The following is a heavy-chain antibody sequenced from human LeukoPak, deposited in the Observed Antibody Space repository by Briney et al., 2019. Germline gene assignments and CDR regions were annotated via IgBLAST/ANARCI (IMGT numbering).Heavy chain of an antibody. CDR1: GGTFSSYA. Sequence: ASVKVSCKASGGTFSSYAISWVRQAPGQGLEWMGWISSYNGYTNYAQKLQGRVTMTTDTSTSTAYMELRSLRSDDTAVYYCARDGHRRYHYDSSGREDAFDVWGQGTMVTVSS. V-gene: IGHV1-18*01. CDR3: ARDGHRRYHYDSSGREDAFDV. CDR2: ISSYNGYT. D-gene: IGHD3-22*01. J-gene: IGHJ3*01.